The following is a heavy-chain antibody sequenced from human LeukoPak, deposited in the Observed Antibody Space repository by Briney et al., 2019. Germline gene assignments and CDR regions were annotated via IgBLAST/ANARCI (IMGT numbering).Heavy chain of an antibody. J-gene: IGHJ4*02. V-gene: IGHV3-23*01. D-gene: IGHD6-13*01. Sequence: PAGSLSLSCAASGFTFSSYAMNWVRQAPRQGLEWVSAITGSGGRTYYADSVKGRFTISRDNSKNTLYLQMNRLRAEDTAVYYCAKRGLAAALFRWGQGTLVTVSS. CDR2: ITGSGGRT. CDR1: GFTFSSYA. CDR3: AKRGLAAALFR.